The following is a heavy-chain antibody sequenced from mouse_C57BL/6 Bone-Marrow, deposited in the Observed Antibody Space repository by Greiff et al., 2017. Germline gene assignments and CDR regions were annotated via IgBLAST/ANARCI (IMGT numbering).Heavy chain of an antibody. J-gene: IGHJ3*01. CDR3: ARSHYGSSLAWFAY. D-gene: IGHD1-1*01. Sequence: QVQLKQSGAELARPGASVKLSCKASGYTFTSYGISWVKQRTGQGLEWIGEIYPRSGNTYYNEKFKGKATLTADKSSSTAYMELHSLTSEDSAVYFCARSHYGSSLAWFAYWGQGTLVTVSA. CDR2: IYPRSGNT. CDR1: GYTFTSYG. V-gene: IGHV1-81*01.